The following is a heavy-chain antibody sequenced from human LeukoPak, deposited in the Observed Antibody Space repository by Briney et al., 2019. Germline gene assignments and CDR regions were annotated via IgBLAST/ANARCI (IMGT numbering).Heavy chain of an antibody. CDR1: GGSFSGYY. J-gene: IGHJ4*02. CDR3: SRENGAFSPFGY. D-gene: IGHD2-8*01. CDR2: VSLSGLT. V-gene: IGHV4-34*01. Sequence: SETLSLTCAVYGGSFSGYYWSWIRQPPGQGLEWIGEVSLSGLTNYNPSLSSRVIMALDTSKNHLSLNLTSVTAADTAVYYCSRENGAFSPFGYWGQGTLVTVPS.